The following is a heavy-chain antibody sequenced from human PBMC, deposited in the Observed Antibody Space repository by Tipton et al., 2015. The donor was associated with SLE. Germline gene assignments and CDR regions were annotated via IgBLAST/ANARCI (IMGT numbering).Heavy chain of an antibody. CDR3: ARVATYYYDSSGYQFDY. Sequence: GLVKPSETLSLTCTVSGGSISSHYWSWIRQPPGKGLEWIGYIYYSGSTDYNPSLKSRVTISVDTSKNQFSLKLSSVTAADTAVYYCARVATYYYDSSGYQFDYWGQGTLVTVSS. V-gene: IGHV4-59*11. D-gene: IGHD3-22*01. J-gene: IGHJ4*02. CDR1: GGSISSHY. CDR2: IYYSGST.